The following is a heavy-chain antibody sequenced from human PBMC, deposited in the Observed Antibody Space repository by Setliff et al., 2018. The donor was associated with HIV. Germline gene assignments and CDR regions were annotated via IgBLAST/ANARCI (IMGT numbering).Heavy chain of an antibody. CDR2: INAGNGNT. V-gene: IGHV1-3*01. CDR3: ARSYDILTGYHYFDY. Sequence: ASVKVSCKASGYTFTSYAMHWVRQAPGQRLEWMGWINAGNGNTKYSQKFQGRVTIARDTSASTAYMEPSSLRSEDTAVYYCARSYDILTGYHYFDYWGQGTLVTVSS. CDR1: GYTFTSYA. J-gene: IGHJ4*02. D-gene: IGHD3-9*01.